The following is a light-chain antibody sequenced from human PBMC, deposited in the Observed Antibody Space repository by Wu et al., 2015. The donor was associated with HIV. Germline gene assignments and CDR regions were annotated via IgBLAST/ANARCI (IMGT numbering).Light chain of an antibody. CDR1: QSITNNF. Sequence: EIVLTQSPGTLSLSLGESATLSCRASQSITNNFLAWYQQRPGQAPRLLIYAASNTATGIPDRFSGSGSETDFTLTITRLEPEDFAVYYCQQYVASPYTFGLGDQPG. CDR3: QQYVASPYT. J-gene: IGKJ2*01. CDR2: AAS. V-gene: IGKV3-20*01.